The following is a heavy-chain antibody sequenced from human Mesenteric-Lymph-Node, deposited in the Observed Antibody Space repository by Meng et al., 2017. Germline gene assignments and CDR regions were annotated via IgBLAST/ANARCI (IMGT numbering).Heavy chain of an antibody. CDR1: GFTFVTYG. CDR3: ARDRADYFDY. Sequence: TCVASGFTFVTYGMHWVRQAPGKGLEWVAVIWYDGSNKYYADSVKGRFTISRDNAKNSLYLQMNSLRAEDTAVYYCARDRADYFDYWGQGTLVTVSS. J-gene: IGHJ4*02. CDR2: IWYDGSNK. D-gene: IGHD3-10*01. V-gene: IGHV3-33*01.